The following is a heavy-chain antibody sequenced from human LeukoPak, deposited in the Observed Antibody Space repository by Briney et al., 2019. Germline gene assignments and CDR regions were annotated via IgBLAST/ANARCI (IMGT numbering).Heavy chain of an antibody. V-gene: IGHV3-7*01. J-gene: IGHJ5*02. Sequence: PGGSLRLSCAASGFTLGSYWMSWVRQAPGKGLEWVANIKQDGSEKYYVDSVKGRFTISRDKAQTSLFIHMYSLRAEDTAVYYCARGASGIQLWFFDPWGQGTLVRVSS. CDR3: ARGASGIQLWFFDP. D-gene: IGHD5-18*01. CDR2: IKQDGSEK. CDR1: GFTLGSYW.